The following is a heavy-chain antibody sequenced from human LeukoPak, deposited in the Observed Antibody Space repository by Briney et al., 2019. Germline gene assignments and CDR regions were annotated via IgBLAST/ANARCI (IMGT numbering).Heavy chain of an antibody. Sequence: ASVKVSCKASGYTFTSYDINWVRQATGQGLEWMGWMNPNSGNTGYAQKFQGRVTITRNTSISTAYMELSSLRSEDTAVYYCARRHRGCGWGGYYYYYMDVWGKGTTVTVSS. CDR1: GYTFTSYD. CDR2: MNPNSGNT. V-gene: IGHV1-8*03. J-gene: IGHJ6*03. D-gene: IGHD3-16*01. CDR3: ARRHRGCGWGGYYYYYMDV.